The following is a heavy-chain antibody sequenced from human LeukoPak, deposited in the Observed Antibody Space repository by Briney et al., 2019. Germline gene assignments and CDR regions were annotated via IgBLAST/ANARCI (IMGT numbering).Heavy chain of an antibody. Sequence: QSGGSLRLSCAASGFTFSSYGMHWVRQAPGKGLEWVAVISYDGSNKYYADSVKGRFTISRDNSKNTLYLQMNSLRAEDTAVYYCAKEGGITTAYGMDVWGQGTTVTVSS. V-gene: IGHV3-30*18. CDR3: AKEGGITTAYGMDV. CDR1: GFTFSSYG. J-gene: IGHJ6*02. D-gene: IGHD3-3*01. CDR2: ISYDGSNK.